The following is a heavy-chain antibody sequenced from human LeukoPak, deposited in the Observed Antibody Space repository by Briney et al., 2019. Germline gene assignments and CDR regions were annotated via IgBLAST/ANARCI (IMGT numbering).Heavy chain of an antibody. V-gene: IGHV4-39*01. CDR1: GGSISGSSYY. D-gene: IGHD3-10*01. CDR3: ARLGFAVDY. J-gene: IGHJ4*02. Sequence: PSETLSLTCTVSGGSISGSSYYWGWIRQPPGKGLEWIGSIYYSGSTYYNPSLKSRVTISVDTSKNQFSLKLSSVTAADTAVYYCARLGFAVDYWGQGTLSPSPQ. CDR2: IYYSGST.